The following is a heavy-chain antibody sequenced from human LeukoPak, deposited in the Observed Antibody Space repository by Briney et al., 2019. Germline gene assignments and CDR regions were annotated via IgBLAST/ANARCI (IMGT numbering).Heavy chain of an antibody. V-gene: IGHV4-31*03. CDR3: ARSSSYYDSSGVFDY. D-gene: IGHD3-22*01. J-gene: IGHJ4*02. CDR2: IYYSGST. CDR1: GGSISSGGYY. Sequence: SETLSLTCTVSGGSISSGGYYWSWIRQHPGKGLEWIGCIYYSGSTYYNPSLKSRVTISVDTSKNQFSLKLSSVTAADTAVYYCARSSSYYDSSGVFDYWGQGTLVTVSS.